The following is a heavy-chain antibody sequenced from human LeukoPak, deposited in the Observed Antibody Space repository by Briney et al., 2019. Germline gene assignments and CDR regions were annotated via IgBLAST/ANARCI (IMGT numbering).Heavy chain of an antibody. CDR1: GFTFSSYA. J-gene: IGHJ4*02. Sequence: HPGGSLRLSCAASGFTFSSYAIHWVRQAPGKGLEWVAVISYDGSNKYYAASVKGRFTISRDNSKNTLYLQMNSLRAEDTAVYYCARGYYYESSGYYTHDYWGQGTLVTVSS. CDR3: ARGYYYESSGYYTHDY. D-gene: IGHD3-22*01. CDR2: ISYDGSNK. V-gene: IGHV3-30-3*01.